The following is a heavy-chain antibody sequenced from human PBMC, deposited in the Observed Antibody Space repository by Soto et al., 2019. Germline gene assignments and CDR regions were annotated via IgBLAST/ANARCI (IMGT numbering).Heavy chain of an antibody. CDR3: AKGPHYYGSGSQYGMDV. Sequence: GGSMGLSCAASEFTFSSYAMSWARQAPGKGLEWVSAISGSGGSTYYADSVKGRFTISRDNSKNTLYLQMNSLRVEDTAVYYCAKGPHYYGSGSQYGMDVWGQGTTVTVSS. CDR2: ISGSGGST. V-gene: IGHV3-23*01. D-gene: IGHD3-10*01. J-gene: IGHJ6*02. CDR1: EFTFSSYA.